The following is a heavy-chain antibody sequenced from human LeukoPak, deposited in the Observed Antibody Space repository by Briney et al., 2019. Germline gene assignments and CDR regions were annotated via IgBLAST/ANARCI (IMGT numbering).Heavy chain of an antibody. CDR3: ASSLRYSSSWYL. CDR2: IGVGSGDA. V-gene: IGHV1-58*02. J-gene: IGHJ5*02. D-gene: IGHD6-13*01. Sequence: SVKVSCKASGFTFATSTIQWVRQARGQPLEWIAWIGVGSGDAVYAQKFQERVTITRDMSTSTAYMELSSLKASDTAMYYCASSLRYSSSWYLWGQGTLVTVSS. CDR1: GFTFATST.